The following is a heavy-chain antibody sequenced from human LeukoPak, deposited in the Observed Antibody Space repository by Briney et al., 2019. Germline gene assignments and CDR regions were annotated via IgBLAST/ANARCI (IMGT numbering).Heavy chain of an antibody. Sequence: SEPLSLTCTVSGGSISSYYRSWIRQPPGKGLEWVGYIYYSGSTNYNPSLKSRVTISVDTSKNQFSLKLSSVTAADTAVYYCAKSRGYYDFWVDYWGQGTRVTVSS. D-gene: IGHD3-3*01. V-gene: IGHV4-59*01. CDR2: IYYSGST. CDR3: AKSRGYYDFWVDY. J-gene: IGHJ4*02. CDR1: GGSISSYY.